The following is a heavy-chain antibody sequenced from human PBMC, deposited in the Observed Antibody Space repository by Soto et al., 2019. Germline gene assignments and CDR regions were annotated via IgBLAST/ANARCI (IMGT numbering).Heavy chain of an antibody. CDR3: ARESEDLTSNFDY. Sequence: GGSLRLSCAASGFTFSSHAMSWVRQAPGKGLEWVSSISGSGDSIHYADSVQGQFTISRDNSKNTLFLQMDSLRAEDTAVYYCARESEDLTSNFDYWGQGTLVTVSS. V-gene: IGHV3-23*01. J-gene: IGHJ4*02. CDR2: ISGSGDSI. CDR1: GFTFSSHA.